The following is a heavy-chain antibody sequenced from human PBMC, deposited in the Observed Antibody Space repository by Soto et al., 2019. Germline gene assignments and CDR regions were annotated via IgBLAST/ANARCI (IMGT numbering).Heavy chain of an antibody. CDR1: GFTFSSYA. CDR2: ISGSGGST. V-gene: IGHV3-23*01. Sequence: GSLRLSCAASGFTFSSYAMSWVRQAPGKGLEWVSAISGSGGSTYYADSVKGRFTISRDNSKNTLYLQMNSLRAEDTAVYYCAKGGPIMITFGGVIEGFDYWGQGTLVTVSS. D-gene: IGHD3-16*01. CDR3: AKGGPIMITFGGVIEGFDY. J-gene: IGHJ4*02.